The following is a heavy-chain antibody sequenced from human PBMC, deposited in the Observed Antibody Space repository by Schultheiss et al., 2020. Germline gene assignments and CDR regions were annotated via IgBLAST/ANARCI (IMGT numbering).Heavy chain of an antibody. J-gene: IGHJ3*02. CDR1: GGSISSGDYY. Sequence: SQTLSHTCTVSGGSISSGDYYWSWIRQPPGKGLEWIGYIYYSGSTYYNPSLKSRVTISVDTSKNQFSLKLSSVTAADTAVYYCARDRSWFGESSEGAFDIWGQGTMVTVSS. V-gene: IGHV4-30-4*01. CDR3: ARDRSWFGESSEGAFDI. D-gene: IGHD3-10*01. CDR2: IYYSGST.